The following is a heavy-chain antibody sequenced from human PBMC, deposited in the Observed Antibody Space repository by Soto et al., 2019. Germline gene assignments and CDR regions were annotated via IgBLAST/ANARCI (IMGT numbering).Heavy chain of an antibody. Sequence: GGSLRLSCAASGFTFSDYYMSWIRQAPGKGLEWVSYISSSGSTIYYADSVKGRFTISRDNAKNSRYLQMNSLRAEDTAVYYCAGRLSPVVVDYMDVWGKGTTVTVSS. CDR1: GFTFSDYY. CDR3: AGRLSPVVVDYMDV. J-gene: IGHJ6*03. V-gene: IGHV3-11*01. CDR2: ISSSGSTI. D-gene: IGHD3-10*01.